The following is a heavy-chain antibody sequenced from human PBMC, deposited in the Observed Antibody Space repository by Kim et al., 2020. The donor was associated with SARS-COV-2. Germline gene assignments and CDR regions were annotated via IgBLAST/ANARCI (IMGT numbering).Heavy chain of an antibody. CDR1: GFTFSSYA. J-gene: IGHJ6*01. V-gene: IGHV3-30-3*01. D-gene: IGHD6-13*01. CDR3: ARDRRAAVAYHYYYGMDV. CDR2: ISYDGIKK. Sequence: GGSLRLSCAASGFTFSSYAMHWVRQAPGKGLEWVALISYDGIKKYYADSVKGRFTISRDNSKNTLHLQMNSLRADDTALYYCARDRRAAVAYHYYYGMDVWGQGPTDTVS.